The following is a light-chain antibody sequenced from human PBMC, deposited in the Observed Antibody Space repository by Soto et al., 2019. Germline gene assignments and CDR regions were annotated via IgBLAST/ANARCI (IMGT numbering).Light chain of an antibody. J-gene: IGKJ1*01. V-gene: IGKV3-15*01. CDR1: QSVSSN. Sequence: EIVMTQSPATLSVSPGERATLSCRASQSVSSNLAWYQQKPGQAPRLLIYGASTRATGIPARFSGSGSGTEFPLTISSLQYEDFAVYYCQQYNNWPRRTFGQGTKVEIK. CDR2: GAS. CDR3: QQYNNWPRRT.